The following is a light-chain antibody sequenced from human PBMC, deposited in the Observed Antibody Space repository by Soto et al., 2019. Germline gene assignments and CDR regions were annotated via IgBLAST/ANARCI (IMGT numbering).Light chain of an antibody. CDR3: KSYTSSMTGVV. J-gene: IGLJ2*01. CDR2: DNS. V-gene: IGLV2-14*01. Sequence: QSALTQPPSVSGAPGQTVTISCTGTSSDIGGCYYVHWYQQHPGTAPKLLIYDNSNRPSGVPDRFSGSKSGNTASLAISGLQAEDEADYYCKSYTSSMTGVVFGGGTKLTVL. CDR1: SSDIGGCYY.